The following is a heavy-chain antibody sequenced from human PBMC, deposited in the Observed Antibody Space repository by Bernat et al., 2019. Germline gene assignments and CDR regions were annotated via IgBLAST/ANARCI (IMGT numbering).Heavy chain of an antibody. CDR3: ARGDWEAFDL. V-gene: IGHV3-74*03. D-gene: IGHD3-16*01. CDR1: GFNFGYYW. CDR2: VHSDASAT. J-gene: IGHJ3*01. Sequence: EVKLVESGGGIVQPGGSLRLSCAASGFNFGYYWMHWVRQAPGKGLVWVARVHSDASATSYADPVKGRFTISRDNANDMSYLQMNSLRVEDTAVYYCARGDWEAFDLWGEGTMITVSS.